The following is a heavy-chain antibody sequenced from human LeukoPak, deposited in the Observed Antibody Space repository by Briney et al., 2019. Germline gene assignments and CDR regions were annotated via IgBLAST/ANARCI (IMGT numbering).Heavy chain of an antibody. CDR1: GGSISSSNYN. J-gene: IGHJ4*02. Sequence: SETLSLTCTVSGGSISSSNYNWGWVRQPPGKGLEWIGSIYYTGNTYYNPSLKSRVTISVETSKNQLSLKVSSVTAADTAIYYCARQVREVAGTNYFGYWGQGTPVTVSS. D-gene: IGHD2-15*01. V-gene: IGHV4-39*01. CDR3: ARQVREVAGTNYFGY. CDR2: IYYTGNT.